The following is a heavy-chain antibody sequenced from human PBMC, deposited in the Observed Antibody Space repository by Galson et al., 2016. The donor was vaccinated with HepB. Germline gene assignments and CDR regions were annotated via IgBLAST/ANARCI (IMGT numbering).Heavy chain of an antibody. CDR2: IYSGGNT. CDR1: GFSVNHNY. V-gene: IGHV3-53*01. Sequence: SLRLSCAASGFSVNHNYMTWVRQAPGKGLEWVSLIYSGGNTNYADSVKGRFTISRDSSKNTLYLQMNSLRTEDTAMYYCATEDYWRFAFWGRGTLVTVST. J-gene: IGHJ2*01. CDR3: ATEDYWRFAF.